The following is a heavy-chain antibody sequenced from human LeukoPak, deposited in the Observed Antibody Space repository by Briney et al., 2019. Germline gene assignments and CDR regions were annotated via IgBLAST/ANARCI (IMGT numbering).Heavy chain of an antibody. D-gene: IGHD1-26*01. Sequence: SETLSLTCTVSGGSISSSSYYWGWIRQPPGKGLEWIGSIYYSGSTYYNPSLKSRVAISVDTSKNQFSLKLSSVTAADTAVYYCARDRYSGSYLYYYYMDVWGKGTTVTVSS. CDR2: IYYSGST. J-gene: IGHJ6*03. CDR3: ARDRYSGSYLYYYYMDV. CDR1: GGSISSSSYY. V-gene: IGHV4-39*07.